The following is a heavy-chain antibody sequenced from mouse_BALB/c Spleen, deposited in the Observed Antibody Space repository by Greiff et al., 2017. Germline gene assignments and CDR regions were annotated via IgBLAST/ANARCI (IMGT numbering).Heavy chain of an antibody. J-gene: IGHJ4*01. CDR1: GFTFSSFG. V-gene: IGHV5-17*02. CDR3: ARGYGNSYAMDY. CDR2: ISSGSSTI. D-gene: IGHD2-10*02. Sequence: DVQLVESGGGLVQPGGSRKLSCAASGFTFSSFGMHWVRQAPEKGLEWVAYISSGSSTIYYADTVKGRFTISRDNPKNTLFLQMTSLRSEDTAMYYCARGYGNSYAMDYWGQGTSVTVSS.